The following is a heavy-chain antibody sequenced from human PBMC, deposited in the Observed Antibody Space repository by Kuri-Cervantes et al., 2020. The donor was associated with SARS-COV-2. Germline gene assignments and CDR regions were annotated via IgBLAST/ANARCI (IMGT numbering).Heavy chain of an antibody. CDR2: IGPSGTTK. CDR1: GFSLSRYT. CDR3: ARDLRLGKSLDY. Sequence: GGSLRLSCAASGFSLSRYTMNWIRQAPGKGLEWVSNIGPSGTTKYYADSVKGRFTISRDNAKNSLYLQMSSLRAEDTAVYYCARDLRLGKSLDYWGQGTLVTVSS. J-gene: IGHJ4*02. D-gene: IGHD7-27*01. V-gene: IGHV3-48*04.